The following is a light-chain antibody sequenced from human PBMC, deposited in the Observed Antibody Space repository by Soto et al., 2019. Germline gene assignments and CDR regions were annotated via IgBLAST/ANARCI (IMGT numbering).Light chain of an antibody. CDR1: QTISTW. J-gene: IGKJ1*01. Sequence: DIQMTHSHSTLSASVCDTVTITFRASQTISTWMAWYQQKPGKAPKLLVYDASTLQSGVASRFSGSGSGTEFTLIISGLQPDDSATYYCQQYTNTNNPWMFGQGTKVDIK. CDR3: QQYTNTNNPWM. V-gene: IGKV1-5*01. CDR2: DAS.